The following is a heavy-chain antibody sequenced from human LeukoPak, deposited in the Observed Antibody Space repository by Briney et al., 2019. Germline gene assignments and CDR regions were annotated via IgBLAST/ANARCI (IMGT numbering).Heavy chain of an antibody. J-gene: IGHJ4*02. CDR2: IYYSGST. V-gene: IGHV4-39*01. CDR1: VGSISSSGHY. CDR3: ARTVTAIAPWYFDY. D-gene: IGHD2-21*02. Sequence: SETLSLTCTVSVGSISSSGHYWGWIRHPPEKGLEWIGSIYYSGSTYYNPSLKSRVTISVDTSKNQFSLKLSSVTAADTAVYYCARTVTAIAPWYFDYWGQGTLVTVSS.